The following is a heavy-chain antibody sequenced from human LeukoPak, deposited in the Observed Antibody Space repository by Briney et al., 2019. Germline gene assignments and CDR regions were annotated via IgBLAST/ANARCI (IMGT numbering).Heavy chain of an antibody. V-gene: IGHV3-48*04. CDR3: ARATGKGTYYFDY. CDR1: GFTFSSYS. J-gene: IGHJ4*02. CDR2: ISSSSSTI. Sequence: GGSLRLSCAASGFTFSSYSMNWVRQAPGKGLEWVSYISSSSSTIYYADSVKGQFTISRDNAKNSLYLQMNSLRAEDTAVYYCARATGKGTYYFDYWGQGTLVTVSS. D-gene: IGHD1-1*01.